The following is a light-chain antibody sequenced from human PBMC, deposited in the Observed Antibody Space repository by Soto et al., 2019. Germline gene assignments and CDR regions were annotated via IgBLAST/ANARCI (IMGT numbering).Light chain of an antibody. CDR1: SGDVGGYDF. J-gene: IGLJ1*01. V-gene: IGLV2-8*01. CDR3: CSHAGSKNYYL. CDR2: EVT. Sequence: QSALTQPPSASGSPGQSVTISCTGSSGDVGGYDFVSWYQQHPGKVPKLLIYEVTKRPSGVPDRFSGSKSGNTASLTVSGLQADDEADYYCCSHAGSKNYYLFGPGTKLTVL.